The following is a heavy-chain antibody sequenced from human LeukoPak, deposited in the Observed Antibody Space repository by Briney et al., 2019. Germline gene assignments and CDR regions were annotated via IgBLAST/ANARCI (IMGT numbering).Heavy chain of an antibody. CDR1: GYTFTSYE. V-gene: IGHV1-8*01. CDR2: MNPNSGNT. Sequence: GASVKVSCKASGYTFTSYEINWVGQATGQGLEWRGGMNPNSGNTGYAQKFQGRVTMTRDTSLSTAYMELSSLRSEDPAVYYCARGRITYNDTSTGYYVGDYWGQGTLVTVSS. CDR3: ARGRITYNDTSTGYYVGDY. J-gene: IGHJ4*02. D-gene: IGHD3-9*01.